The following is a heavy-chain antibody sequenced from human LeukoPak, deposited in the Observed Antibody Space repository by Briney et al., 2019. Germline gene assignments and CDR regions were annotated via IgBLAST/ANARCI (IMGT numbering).Heavy chain of an antibody. J-gene: IGHJ4*02. CDR2: IRGSGDYS. D-gene: IGHD3-9*01. V-gene: IGHV3-23*01. Sequence: VGSLRLSCAASGFTFSGCAMSWVRQAPGKGLEWVSAIRGSGDYSYYADSAKGRFTISRDNSKNTLYLQMNSLRAEDTAIYYCAKGLFDWLSDTDYWGQGTLVTVSS. CDR1: GFTFSGCA. CDR3: AKGLFDWLSDTDY.